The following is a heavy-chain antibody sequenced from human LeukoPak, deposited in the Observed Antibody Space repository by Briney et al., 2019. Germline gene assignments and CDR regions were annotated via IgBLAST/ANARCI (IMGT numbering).Heavy chain of an antibody. V-gene: IGHV1-69*13. J-gene: IGHJ4*02. Sequence: VKVSCKASGYTFTSYAISWVRQAPGQGLEWMGGIIPIFGTANYAQKFQGRVTITADESTSTAYMELSSLRSEDTAVYYCARGAAVADFAFDYWGQGTLVTVSS. CDR1: GYTFTSYA. D-gene: IGHD6-19*01. CDR3: ARGAAVADFAFDY. CDR2: IIPIFGTA.